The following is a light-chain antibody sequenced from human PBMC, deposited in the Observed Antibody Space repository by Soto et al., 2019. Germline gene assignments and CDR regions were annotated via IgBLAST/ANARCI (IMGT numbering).Light chain of an antibody. CDR2: EVS. CDR3: TSYAGSNNFPCV. J-gene: IGLJ1*01. V-gene: IGLV2-8*01. Sequence: QSALTQPPSASGSPGQSVTISCTGTSSDVGGYDYVSWYQQHPGEAPKLMIYEVSKRPSGVPDRFSGSKSGNTASLAVSGLQAEDEADYYCTSYAGSNNFPCVFGTGTKVTVL. CDR1: SSDVGGYDY.